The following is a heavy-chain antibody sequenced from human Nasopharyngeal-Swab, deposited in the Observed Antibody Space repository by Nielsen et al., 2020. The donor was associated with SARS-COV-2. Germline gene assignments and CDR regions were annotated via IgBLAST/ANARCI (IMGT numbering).Heavy chain of an antibody. J-gene: IGHJ3*01. CDR3: ARPRGTTWLNDAFDL. Sequence: GESLKISCVGSGFTLRNYDMGWVRQTPGKGLEWVAIIKPDGSEKYYGDSVKGRFTISRDSAKNSLYLQMNSLRVEDTAVYYCARPRGTTWLNDAFDLWGQGTMVSVSS. CDR2: IKPDGSEK. CDR1: GFTLRNYD. V-gene: IGHV3-7*01. D-gene: IGHD3-9*01.